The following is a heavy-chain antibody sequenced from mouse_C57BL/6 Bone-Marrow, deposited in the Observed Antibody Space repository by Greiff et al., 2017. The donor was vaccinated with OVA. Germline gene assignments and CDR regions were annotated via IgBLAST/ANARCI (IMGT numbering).Heavy chain of an antibody. J-gene: IGHJ4*01. V-gene: IGHV1-59*01. CDR2: IDPSDSYT. CDR1: GYTFTSYW. CDR3: GDYDAMDY. D-gene: IGHD2-13*01. Sequence: VQLQQPGAELVRPGTSVKLSCKASGYTFTSYWMHWVKQSPGQGLEWIGVIDPSDSYTNYNHKFKGKDTLTVDTSSSTAYMQLSSLTSEDSAVYYCGDYDAMDYWGQGTSVTVSS.